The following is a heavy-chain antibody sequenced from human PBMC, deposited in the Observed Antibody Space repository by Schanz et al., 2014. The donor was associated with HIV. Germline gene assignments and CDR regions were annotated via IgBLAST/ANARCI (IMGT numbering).Heavy chain of an antibody. CDR2: ISWNSGSI. V-gene: IGHV3-9*01. D-gene: IGHD3-9*01. CDR3: AKDAARIYYDILTGPFDS. J-gene: IGHJ4*02. Sequence: VQLVESGGGVVQPGGSLRLSCATSGFTFSNYGMQWVRQAPGKGLEWVSGISWNSGSIGYAESVKGRFTISRDNAKKSLYLQMNSLRGEDTALYYCAKDAARIYYDILTGPFDSWGQGTLVTVSS. CDR1: GFTFSNYG.